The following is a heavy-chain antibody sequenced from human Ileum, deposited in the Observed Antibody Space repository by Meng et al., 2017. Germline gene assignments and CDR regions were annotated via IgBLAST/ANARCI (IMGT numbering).Heavy chain of an antibody. V-gene: IGHV4-31*03. CDR2: MYSSGNA. CDR3: ARVYYDSSGLNWFDS. Sequence: QWQLKESGPGLVKPSQTLSLPCTVSGGSVSDGDYYWSWVRQHPGKGLECIGHMYSSGNAYYNPSLKSRVSMSVDTSKNQFSVRLSSVTAADTAIYYCARVYYDSSGLNWFDSWGQGTLVTVSS. D-gene: IGHD3-22*01. J-gene: IGHJ5*01. CDR1: GGSVSDGDYY.